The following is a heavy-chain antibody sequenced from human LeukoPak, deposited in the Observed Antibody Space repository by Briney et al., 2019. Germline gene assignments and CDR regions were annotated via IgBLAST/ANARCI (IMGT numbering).Heavy chain of an antibody. J-gene: IGHJ2*01. Sequence: GGSLRLSCAASGFTFDDYAMHWVRQAPGKGLEWVSLISWDGGSTYYADSVKGRFTISRDNSKNSLYLQMNSLRAEDTALYYCAKDAYSYEGYFDLWGRGTLVTVSS. V-gene: IGHV3-43D*04. CDR1: GFTFDDYA. CDR2: ISWDGGST. D-gene: IGHD5-18*01. CDR3: AKDAYSYEGYFDL.